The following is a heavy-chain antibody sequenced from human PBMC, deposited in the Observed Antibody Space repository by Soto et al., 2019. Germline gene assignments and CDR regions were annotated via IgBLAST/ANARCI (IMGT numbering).Heavy chain of an antibody. J-gene: IGHJ2*01. CDR1: GFTFSSYS. V-gene: IGHV3-21*01. CDR2: ISSSSSYI. Sequence: EVQLVESGGGLVKPGGSLRLSCAASGFTFSSYSMNWVRQAPGKGLEWVSSISSSSSYIYYADSVKGRFTISRDNAKNSLYLQMNSQRAEDTAVYYCARPTYYDYIWWSYRPEVGYFDLWGRGTLVTVSS. D-gene: IGHD3-16*02. CDR3: ARPTYYDYIWWSYRPEVGYFDL.